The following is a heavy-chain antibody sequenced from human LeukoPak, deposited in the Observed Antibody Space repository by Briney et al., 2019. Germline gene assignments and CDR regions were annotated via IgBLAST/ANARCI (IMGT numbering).Heavy chain of an antibody. CDR2: IYYSGST. D-gene: IGHD3-10*01. CDR1: GYSISSSNW. Sequence: SETLSLTCAVSGYSISSSNWWGWIRQPPGKGLEWIGYIYYSGSTNYNPSLKSRVTMSVDTSKNQFSLKLSSVTALDTAVYYCARGASQVQRFGESTDLNWFDPWGQGTLVTVSS. CDR3: ARGASQVQRFGESTDLNWFDP. J-gene: IGHJ5*02. V-gene: IGHV4-28*06.